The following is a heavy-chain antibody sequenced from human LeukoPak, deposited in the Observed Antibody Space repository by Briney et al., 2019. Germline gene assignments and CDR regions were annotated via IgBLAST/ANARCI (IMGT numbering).Heavy chain of an antibody. J-gene: IGHJ4*02. Sequence: GGSLRLSCAASGFTFSSYSMNWVRQAPGKGLEWVSSISSSSSYIYYADSVKGRFTISRGNAKNSLYLQMNSLRAEDTAVYYCARNSAGKSGYYFDYWGQGTLVTVSS. V-gene: IGHV3-21*01. CDR1: GFTFSSYS. CDR3: ARNSAGKSGYYFDY. CDR2: ISSSSSYI. D-gene: IGHD6-13*01.